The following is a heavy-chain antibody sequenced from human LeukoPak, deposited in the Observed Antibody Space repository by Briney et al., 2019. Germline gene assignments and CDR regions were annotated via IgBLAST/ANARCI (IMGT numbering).Heavy chain of an antibody. J-gene: IGHJ4*02. V-gene: IGHV3-23*01. D-gene: IGHD3-22*01. Sequence: GGSLRLSCAASGFTSSSYAMSWVRQAPGKGLEWVSAISGSGGSTYYADSVKGRFTISRDNSKNTLYLQMNSLRAEDTAVYYCARGGGDSSGYYYDYYFDYWGQGTLVTVSS. CDR2: ISGSGGST. CDR1: GFTSSSYA. CDR3: ARGGGDSSGYYYDYYFDY.